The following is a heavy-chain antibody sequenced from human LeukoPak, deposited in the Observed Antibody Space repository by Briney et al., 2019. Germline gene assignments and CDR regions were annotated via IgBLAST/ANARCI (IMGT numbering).Heavy chain of an antibody. Sequence: GGSLRLSCAASGFTSSSYWMHWVRQAPGKGLVWVSRINSDGSSTSYADSVKGRFTISRDNAKNTLYLQMNSLRAEDTAVYYCAREDPHYYGSGVDYWGQGTLVTVSS. V-gene: IGHV3-74*01. CDR1: GFTSSSYW. J-gene: IGHJ4*02. CDR2: INSDGSST. CDR3: AREDPHYYGSGVDY. D-gene: IGHD3-10*01.